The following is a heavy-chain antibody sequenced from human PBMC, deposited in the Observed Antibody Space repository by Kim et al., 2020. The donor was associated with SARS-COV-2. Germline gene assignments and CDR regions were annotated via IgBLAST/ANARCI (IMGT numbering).Heavy chain of an antibody. CDR3: ARHPGPYYGSGSYSNFDY. D-gene: IGHD3-10*01. V-gene: IGHV4-39*01. Sequence: KSRVTISVDTSKNQFSLKLGSVTAADTAVYYCARHPGPYYGSGSYSNFDYWGQGTLVTVSS. J-gene: IGHJ4*02.